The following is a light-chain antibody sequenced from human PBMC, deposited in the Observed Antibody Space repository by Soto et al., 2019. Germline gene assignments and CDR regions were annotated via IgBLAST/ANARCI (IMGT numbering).Light chain of an antibody. CDR2: EVS. CDR3: SSSTSRSTLV. J-gene: IGLJ1*01. CDR1: GSDVGGYKF. V-gene: IGLV2-14*01. Sequence: QSSLAQAAGVSGCPGQSITISCTGTGSDVGGYKFFSWYQQLPGKAPQLIIYEVSNRPSGVSHRFSGFKSGNTASLTISGLQAADESYYYCSSSTSRSTLVFGTGTKVTVL.